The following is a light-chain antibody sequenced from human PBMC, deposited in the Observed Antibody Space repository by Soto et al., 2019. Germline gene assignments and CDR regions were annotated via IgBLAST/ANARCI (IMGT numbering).Light chain of an antibody. CDR1: QSVSTN. V-gene: IGKV3-15*01. J-gene: IGKJ5*01. CDR2: GAS. Sequence: ERVMTQSPATLSVSRGEIATLSFMASQSVSTNLAWYQQKPGQAPRLLIYGASTRATGIPARFRGSGSGTDFSLTISRLEPEDFAVYYCQQYSSSPRTFGQGTRLEIK. CDR3: QQYSSSPRT.